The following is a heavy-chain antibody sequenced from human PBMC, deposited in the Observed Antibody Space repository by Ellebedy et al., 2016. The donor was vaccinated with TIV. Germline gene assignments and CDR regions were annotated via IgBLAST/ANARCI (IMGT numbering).Heavy chain of an antibody. Sequence: GESLKISCTTSGFTFSSYAMSWVRQAPGKGLEWVSAISGSGGSTYYADSVKGRFTISRDNSKNTLFLQMNSLRADDTAVYYCAKGVMAVYYYYGMDVWGQGTTVTVSS. CDR3: AKGVMAVYYYYGMDV. D-gene: IGHD2-21*01. V-gene: IGHV3-23*01. CDR1: GFTFSSYA. CDR2: ISGSGGST. J-gene: IGHJ6*02.